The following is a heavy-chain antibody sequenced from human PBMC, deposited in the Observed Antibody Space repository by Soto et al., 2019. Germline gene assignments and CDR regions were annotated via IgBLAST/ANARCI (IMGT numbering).Heavy chain of an antibody. Sequence: GASVKVSSKASGYTFTGYYMHWVRQAPGQGLEWMGVINPGYPAGRSTTYAQKFQGRVTMTTDTSTSTVYMELSRLRSDDTAGYYCAREAIVAGAANGMDVWGQGTTVTVSS. V-gene: IGHV1-46*01. CDR1: GYTFTGYY. J-gene: IGHJ6*02. CDR2: INPGYPAGRST. D-gene: IGHD1-26*01. CDR3: AREAIVAGAANGMDV.